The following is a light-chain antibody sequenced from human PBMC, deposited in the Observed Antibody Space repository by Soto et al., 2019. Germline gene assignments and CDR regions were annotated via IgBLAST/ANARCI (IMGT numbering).Light chain of an antibody. CDR3: QQYGSSPRT. CDR2: GAS. CDR1: QSVAGSY. Sequence: PGERATLSCRASQSVAGSYLAWYQQKPGQAPRLLIYGASSRATGIPDRFSGSGSGTDFILTISRLEPEDFALYYCQQYGSSPRTFGQGTKVEIK. J-gene: IGKJ1*01. V-gene: IGKV3-20*01.